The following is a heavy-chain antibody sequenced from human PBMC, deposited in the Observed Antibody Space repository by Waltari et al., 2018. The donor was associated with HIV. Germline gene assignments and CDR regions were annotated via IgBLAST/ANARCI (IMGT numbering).Heavy chain of an antibody. V-gene: IGHV3-53*02. Sequence: EVQLVQSGGGVVSPEESVRLSCAVSGTLVSDNYMSCIRRAPGKGVGGVAGLYGDGTTYYADSVKGRFVVSRDKAKNMFFLQMDYPRGADSATYFCARGIRYYAPWGQGVLVSVS. CDR1: GTLVSDNY. J-gene: IGHJ5*02. CDR3: ARGIRYYAP. CDR2: LYGDGTT. D-gene: IGHD3-3*01.